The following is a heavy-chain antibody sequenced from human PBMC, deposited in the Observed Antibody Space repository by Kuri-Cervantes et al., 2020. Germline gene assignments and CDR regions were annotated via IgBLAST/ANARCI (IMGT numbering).Heavy chain of an antibody. CDR3: ARGGGYSYGSYYFDY. CDR2: ISYDGSNE. CDR1: GFTFSNYG. J-gene: IGHJ4*02. V-gene: IGHV3-30*03. Sequence: GESLKISCAASGFTFSNYGMHWVRQAPGKGLEWVAVISYDGSNEYYADSVKGRFTISRDNSKNTLYLQMNSLRAEDTAVYYCARGGGYSYGSYYFDYWGQGTLVTVSS. D-gene: IGHD5-18*01.